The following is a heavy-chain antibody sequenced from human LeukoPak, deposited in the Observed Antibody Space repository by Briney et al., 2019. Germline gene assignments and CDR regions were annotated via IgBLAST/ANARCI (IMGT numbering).Heavy chain of an antibody. D-gene: IGHD3-22*01. V-gene: IGHV3-11*04. CDR1: GFTFSDSY. J-gene: IGHJ4*02. CDR3: ASDGSAYSYYFDY. CDR2: ISSSGSTI. Sequence: GGSLRLSCAASGFTFSDSYMSWIRQAPGKGLEWLSYISSSGSTIYYADSVKGRFTISRDSAKKALSLQTNSPSAEDTAVYYCASDGSAYSYYFDYWGQGTLVTVSS.